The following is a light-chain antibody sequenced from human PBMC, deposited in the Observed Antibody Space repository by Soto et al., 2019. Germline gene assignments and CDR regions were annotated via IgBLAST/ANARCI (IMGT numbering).Light chain of an antibody. CDR3: QQSYLSHACT. V-gene: IGKV1-39*01. CDR1: QNINSY. J-gene: IGKJ1*01. CDR2: ATS. Sequence: DIQMTQSPSSLSASVGDSVTITCRTSQNINSYLNWYQQKPGKAPKILIYATSDLQSGVPSRFSGSGYGADFTLTISSLQPEDFAPYYCQQSYLSHACTFGQATKVDLK.